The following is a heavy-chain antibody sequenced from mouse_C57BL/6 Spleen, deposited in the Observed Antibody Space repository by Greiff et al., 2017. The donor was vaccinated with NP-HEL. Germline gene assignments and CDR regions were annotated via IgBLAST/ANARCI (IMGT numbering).Heavy chain of an antibody. V-gene: IGHV1-64*01. D-gene: IGHD3-1*01. CDR2: IHPNSGST. CDR3: ARSQGYAMDY. CDR1: GYTFTSYS. J-gene: IGHJ4*01. Sequence: QVQLQQPGAELVKPGASVKLSCKASGYTFTSYSMHWVKQRPGQGLEWIGMIHPNSGSTNYNEKFKSKATLTVDKSSSTAYMQLSSLTSEDSAVYYCARSQGYAMDYWGQGTSVTVSS.